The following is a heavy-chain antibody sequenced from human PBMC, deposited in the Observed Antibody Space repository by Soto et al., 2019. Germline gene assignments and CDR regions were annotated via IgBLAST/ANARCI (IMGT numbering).Heavy chain of an antibody. CDR1: GFTFSSYA. J-gene: IGHJ6*02. CDR3: AKSVGDHQRGMDV. V-gene: IGHV3-23*01. Sequence: PGGSLRLSCSASGFTFSSYAMSWVRQSQGKGLEWVSAISGSGGSTYYTDSVKGRFTISRDKSKNTLYLQMNSLRAEDTAVYYFAKSVGDHQRGMDVWGQGTPVTVSS. CDR2: ISGSGGST. D-gene: IGHD3-16*01.